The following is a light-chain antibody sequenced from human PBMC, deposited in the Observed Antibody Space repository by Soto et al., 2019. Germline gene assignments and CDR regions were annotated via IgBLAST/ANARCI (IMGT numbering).Light chain of an antibody. CDR3: QQYGSSPRLA. V-gene: IGKV1-5*03. CDR2: QAS. J-gene: IGKJ4*01. CDR1: QTINTW. Sequence: DIQMAQSPSTLPANIGDRVSITCRASQTINTWLAWYQQKPGKAPNLLIYQASTLETGVPSRFSGSGSGTEFTLTISGLQPDDFASYYCQQYGSSPRLAFGGGTKVEVK.